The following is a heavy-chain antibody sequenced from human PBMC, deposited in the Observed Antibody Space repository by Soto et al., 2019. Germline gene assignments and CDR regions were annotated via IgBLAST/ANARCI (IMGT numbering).Heavy chain of an antibody. Sequence: LGGSLKISCKGSGYSFTSYWIGWVRQMPGKGLEWMGIIYPGDSDTRYSPSFQGQVTISADKSISTAYLQWSSLKTSDTAMYYCARPNGLYGDHAFDIWGQGTMVTVSS. D-gene: IGHD4-17*01. CDR1: GYSFTSYW. V-gene: IGHV5-51*01. J-gene: IGHJ3*02. CDR2: IYPGDSDT. CDR3: ARPNGLYGDHAFDI.